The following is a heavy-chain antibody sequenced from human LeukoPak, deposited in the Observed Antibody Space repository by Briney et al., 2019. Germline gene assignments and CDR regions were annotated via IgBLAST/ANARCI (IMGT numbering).Heavy chain of an antibody. D-gene: IGHD3-10*01. CDR3: ARGRVQGASDY. CDR1: GGSISSYY. Sequence: SETLSLTCTVSGGSISSYYWSWIRQPPGKGLEWIGYIYYSGSTNYNPSLKSRVTISVDTSKNQFSLKLSSVTAADTAVYYCARGRVQGASDYWGQGTLVTVSS. J-gene: IGHJ4*02. CDR2: IYYSGST. V-gene: IGHV4-59*12.